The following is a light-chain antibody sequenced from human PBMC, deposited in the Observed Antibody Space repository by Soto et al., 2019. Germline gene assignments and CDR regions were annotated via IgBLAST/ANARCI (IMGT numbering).Light chain of an antibody. CDR3: QQYGSSPRT. Sequence: EILLTQYRATPSTSPGERFTLSCRASQSVNSYLAWYQQKPGQAPRLLIYGASNRATGIPDRFSGSGSGTDFTLIISRLEPEDFAVYSCQQYGSSPRTLGKGTKVEI. CDR1: QSVNSY. V-gene: IGKV3-20*01. CDR2: GAS. J-gene: IGKJ1*01.